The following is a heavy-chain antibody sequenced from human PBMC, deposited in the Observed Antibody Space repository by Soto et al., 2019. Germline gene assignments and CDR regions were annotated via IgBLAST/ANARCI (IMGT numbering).Heavy chain of an antibody. D-gene: IGHD4-4*01. J-gene: IGHJ6*02. CDR2: ISSISTYA. CDR3: ARLADCSNNICSYGMDV. Sequence: QVQLVESGGGLVKPGGSLRLSCAASGFTFSDYYMSWVRQAPGKGLEWVSYISSISTYANYADSVKGRFTISRDNAKNSLDLQMNSLRDDDTALYYCARLADCSNNICSYGMDVWGQATTVTVSS. CDR1: GFTFSDYY. V-gene: IGHV3-11*06.